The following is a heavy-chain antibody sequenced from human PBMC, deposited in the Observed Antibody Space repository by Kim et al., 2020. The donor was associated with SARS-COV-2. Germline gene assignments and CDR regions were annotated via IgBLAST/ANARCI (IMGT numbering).Heavy chain of an antibody. D-gene: IGHD2-2*01. Sequence: GGSLRLSCAASGFTFSDYHMSWIRQAPGKGLEWVSYISSSSSYTNYADSVKGRFTISRDNAKNSLYLQMDSLRAEDTAVYYCATCSSTSCYVSYYYGMDVWGQGTTVTVSS. CDR1: GFTFSDYH. CDR3: ATCSSTSCYVSYYYGMDV. CDR2: ISSSSSYT. V-gene: IGHV3-11*06. J-gene: IGHJ6*02.